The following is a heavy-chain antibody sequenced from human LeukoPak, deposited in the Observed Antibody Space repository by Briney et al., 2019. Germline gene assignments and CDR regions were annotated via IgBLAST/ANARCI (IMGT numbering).Heavy chain of an antibody. J-gene: IGHJ5*02. CDR3: ARIGGSYAAKGWFDP. CDR1: GYTFTGYY. CDR2: INPNSGGT. V-gene: IGHV1-2*02. D-gene: IGHD1-26*01. Sequence: ASVKVSCKASGYTFTGYYMHWVRQAPGQGLEWMGWINPNSGGTNYAQKFQGRVTMTRDTSIRTAYMELSRLRSDDTAVYDCARIGGSYAAKGWFDPWGQGTLVTVSS.